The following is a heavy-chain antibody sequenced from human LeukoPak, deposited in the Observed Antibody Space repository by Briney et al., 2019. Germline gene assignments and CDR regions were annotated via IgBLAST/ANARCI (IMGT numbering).Heavy chain of an antibody. CDR1: GGSISSSSYY. CDR3: AQSSVLRYFDWSDDVWAFDI. CDR2: ISSSGSTI. J-gene: IGHJ3*02. V-gene: IGHV3-11*01. Sequence: LSLTCTVSGGSISSSSYYMSWIRQAPGKGLEWVSYISSSGSTIYYADSVKGRFTISRDNAKNSLYLQMNSLRAEDTAVYYCAQSSVLRYFDWSDDVWAFDIWGQGTMVTVSS. D-gene: IGHD3-9*01.